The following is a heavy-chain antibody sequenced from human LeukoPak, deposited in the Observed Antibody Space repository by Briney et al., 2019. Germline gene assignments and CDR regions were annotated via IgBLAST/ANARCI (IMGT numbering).Heavy chain of an antibody. J-gene: IGHJ4*02. V-gene: IGHV1-69*05. Sequence: SVKVSCKASGGTFSSYAISWVRRAPGQGLEWMGGIIPIFGTANYAQKFQGRVTITTDESTSTAYMELSSLRSEDTAVSYCASGVTIFGVVTPFDYGGQGTLVTVSS. CDR2: IIPIFGTA. CDR3: ASGVTIFGVVTPFDY. D-gene: IGHD3-3*01. CDR1: GGTFSSYA.